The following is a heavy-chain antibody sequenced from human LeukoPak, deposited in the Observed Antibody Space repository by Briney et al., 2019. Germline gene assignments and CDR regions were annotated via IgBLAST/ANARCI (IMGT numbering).Heavy chain of an antibody. D-gene: IGHD7-27*01. CDR3: ARDQAWGAIDY. J-gene: IGHJ4*02. CDR2: MNEDGSGT. V-gene: IGHV3-7*01. Sequence: GGSLRLSCAVSGFSIGSSWMSWVRQTPGKGLEWVADMNEDGSGTYYVDSVKGRFTVSRDNAQNSVYLQMNSLRVEDTGVYYCARDQAWGAIDYWGEGNLVTVSS. CDR1: GFSIGSSW.